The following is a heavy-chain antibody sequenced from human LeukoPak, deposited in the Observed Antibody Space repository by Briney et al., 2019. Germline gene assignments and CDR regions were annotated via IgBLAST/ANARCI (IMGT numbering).Heavy chain of an antibody. V-gene: IGHV2-5*02. CDR2: IYWDDDK. D-gene: IGHD3-10*01. CDR1: GVSLSTSGVG. Sequence: SGPTPVKPTQTLTLTCTFSGVSLSTSGVGVGWIPQPPGKALELLALIYWDDDKRYSPSLKSRLTITKDTSKNQVVLTMTNMDPVDTATYYCAHRRYGSGSYYFDYWGQGTLVTVSS. CDR3: AHRRYGSGSYYFDY. J-gene: IGHJ4*02.